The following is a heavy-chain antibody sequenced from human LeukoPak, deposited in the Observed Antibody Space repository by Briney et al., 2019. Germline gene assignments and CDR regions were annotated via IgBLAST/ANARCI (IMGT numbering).Heavy chain of an antibody. J-gene: IGHJ3*02. Sequence: PGGSLRLSCAASEFTISGYSMNWVRQAPGKGLEWVSAISGSGGSTYYADSVKGRFTISRDNSKNTLYLQMNSLRAEDTAVYYCAKDRVAARLDAFDIWGQGTMVTVSS. CDR3: AKDRVAARLDAFDI. V-gene: IGHV3-23*01. D-gene: IGHD6-6*01. CDR1: EFTISGYS. CDR2: ISGSGGST.